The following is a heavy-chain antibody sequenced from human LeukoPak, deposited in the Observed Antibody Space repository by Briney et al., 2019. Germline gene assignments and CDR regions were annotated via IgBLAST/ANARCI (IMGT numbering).Heavy chain of an antibody. CDR2: INHSGSA. D-gene: IGHD6-19*01. CDR3: ARSAGYSSA. J-gene: IGHJ5*02. CDR1: GGSFSGYY. Sequence: SETLSLTCAVYGGSFSGYYWSWIRQPPGKGLEWIGEINHSGSANYNPSLKSRVTLSIDTSKNQFSLILSSVTAADTAVYYGARSAGYSSAWGQGTRVTVSS. V-gene: IGHV4-34*01.